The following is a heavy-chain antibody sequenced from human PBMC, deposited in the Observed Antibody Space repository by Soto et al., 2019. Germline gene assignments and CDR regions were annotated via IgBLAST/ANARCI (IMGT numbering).Heavy chain of an antibody. CDR2: IYYDGNT. D-gene: IGHD5-12*01. Sequence: SETLSLTCTVSGVSITSNSHYWGWIRQPPGKGLECIGNIYYDGNTYYNPSLKSRVTISLDTSKNQFSLRLNSVTPEDAAVYYCANDPGYSLDYWGQGTQVTVSS. J-gene: IGHJ4*02. CDR1: GVSITSNSHY. CDR3: ANDPGYSLDY. V-gene: IGHV4-39*01.